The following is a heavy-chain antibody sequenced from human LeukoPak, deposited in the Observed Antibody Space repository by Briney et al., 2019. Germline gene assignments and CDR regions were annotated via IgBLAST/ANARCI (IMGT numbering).Heavy chain of an antibody. Sequence: GRSLRLSCAASGFTFSSYGMHWVRQAPGKGLEWVAVIWYDGSNKYYADSVKGRFTISRDNSKNTLYLQMNSLRAEDTAVYYCAKDSPMGSSWYWFDPWGQGTLVTVSS. V-gene: IGHV3-33*06. J-gene: IGHJ5*02. CDR1: GFTFSSYG. CDR3: AKDSPMGSSWYWFDP. D-gene: IGHD6-13*01. CDR2: IWYDGSNK.